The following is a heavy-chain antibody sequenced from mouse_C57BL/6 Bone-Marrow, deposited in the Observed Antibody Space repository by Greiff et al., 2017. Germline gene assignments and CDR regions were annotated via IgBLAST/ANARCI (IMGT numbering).Heavy chain of an antibody. CDR2: IYPGSGNT. Sequence: VQLQQSGAELVRPGASVKLSCKASGYTFTDYYINWVKQRPGQGLEWIARIYPGSGNTYYNEKFKGKATLTAEKSSSTAYMQLSSLTSADSAVYVCARKGWLLPLDYWGQGTTLTVSS. CDR3: ARKGWLLPLDY. J-gene: IGHJ2*01. D-gene: IGHD2-3*01. V-gene: IGHV1-76*01. CDR1: GYTFTDYY.